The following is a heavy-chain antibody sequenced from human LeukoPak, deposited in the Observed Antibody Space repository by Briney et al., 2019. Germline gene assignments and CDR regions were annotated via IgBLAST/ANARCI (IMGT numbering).Heavy chain of an antibody. CDR3: AKDIDFWSGYSYYFDY. CDR1: GYPFTNYG. J-gene: IGHJ4*02. D-gene: IGHD3-3*01. CDR2: ISPYNGIT. Sequence: EASVKVSCKASGYPFTNYGISWVRQAPGQGLEWMGWISPYNGITNYVQQFQGRVTMTTDTSTSTAYMDLRSLRAEDTAVYYCAKDIDFWSGYSYYFDYWGQGTLVTVSS. V-gene: IGHV1-18*01.